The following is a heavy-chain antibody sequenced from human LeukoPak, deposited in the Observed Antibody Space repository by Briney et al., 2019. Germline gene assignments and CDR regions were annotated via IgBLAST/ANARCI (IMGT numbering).Heavy chain of an antibody. Sequence: PSETLSLTCTVSGVSISSSTYYRGWIRQPPGKGLEWIGSIYSSGSTYYNSSLKSRVTISIDTSKNQVSLKMSFVAAADTAVYYCAKSDGYGLIDYWGQGTLVTVSS. V-gene: IGHV4-39*01. D-gene: IGHD2-21*02. CDR1: GVSISSSTYY. CDR2: IYSSGST. J-gene: IGHJ4*01. CDR3: AKSDGYGLIDY.